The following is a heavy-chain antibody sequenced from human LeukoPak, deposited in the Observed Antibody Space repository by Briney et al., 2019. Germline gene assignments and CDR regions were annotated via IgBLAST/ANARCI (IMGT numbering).Heavy chain of an antibody. V-gene: IGHV2-70*01. CDR2: IVWAGAK. CDR1: GFSLPNSGMC. CDR3: ARVFRGYLFDY. Sequence: SGPALVKPTQTLTLTCTFSGFSLPNSGMCVSWIRQPPGKALEWLALIVWAGAKYYRTPLKTRLTISKDTSKNPVVLTMTNMDPEDTATYYCARVFRGYLFDYWGQGTRVTVSS. J-gene: IGHJ4*02. D-gene: IGHD5-18*01.